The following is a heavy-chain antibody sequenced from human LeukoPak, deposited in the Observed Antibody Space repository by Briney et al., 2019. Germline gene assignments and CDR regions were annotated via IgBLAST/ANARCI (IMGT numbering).Heavy chain of an antibody. V-gene: IGHV1-2*02. CDR1: VYTFSGYN. CDR3: ARPLRVTMIRGAAFRASSDFDP. Sequence: ASVKVSCKSTVYTFSGYNIHWVRQAPGQGLEWMGFINPNTGGTKYAKRFQDRVTMTRDTSISTAYMEVSRLRDDDTAVYYCARPLRVTMIRGAAFRASSDFDPWGQGTLVTVSS. CDR2: INPNTGGT. D-gene: IGHD3-10*01. J-gene: IGHJ5*02.